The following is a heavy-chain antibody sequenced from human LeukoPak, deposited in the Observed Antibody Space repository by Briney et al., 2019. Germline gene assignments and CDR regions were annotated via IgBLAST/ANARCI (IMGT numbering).Heavy chain of an antibody. J-gene: IGHJ4*02. D-gene: IGHD3-16*02. CDR1: GYTFTGYY. V-gene: IGHV1-2*06. Sequence: GASVKVSCKASGYTFTGYYMHWVRQAPGQGLEWMGRINPNSGGTNYAQKFQGRVTMTRDTSISTAYMELSRLRSDDTAVYYCARVQYEYVWGSYLHYWGQGTLVTVSS. CDR2: INPNSGGT. CDR3: ARVQYEYVWGSYLHY.